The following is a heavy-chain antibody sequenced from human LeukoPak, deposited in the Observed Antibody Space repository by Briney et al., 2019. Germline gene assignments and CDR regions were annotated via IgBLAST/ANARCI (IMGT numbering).Heavy chain of an antibody. Sequence: SVHVTCQSSVGTYSSYAISWLRQARGQGLAWMGGIIPIFGTTNYALKFQGRVTFTADESPSTVYMELSSLRSEDTAVYYCARVGGGSSPWYGWFDPWGQGTLVTVSS. V-gene: IGHV1-69*01. CDR1: VGTYSSYA. D-gene: IGHD6-13*01. J-gene: IGHJ5*02. CDR2: IIPIFGTT. CDR3: ARVGGGSSPWYGWFDP.